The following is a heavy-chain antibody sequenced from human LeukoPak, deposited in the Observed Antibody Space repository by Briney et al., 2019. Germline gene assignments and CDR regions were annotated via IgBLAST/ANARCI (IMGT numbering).Heavy chain of an antibody. J-gene: IGHJ4*02. CDR2: IKQDGSEK. CDR3: AREAHQGYFDWSPHFDY. D-gene: IGHD3-9*01. CDR1: GFTFSSYW. V-gene: IGHV3-7*01. Sequence: TGGSLRLSCAASGFTFSSYWMSWVRQAPGKGLEWVANIKQDGSEKYYVDSVKGRFTISRDNAKNSLYLQMNSLRAEDTAVYYCAREAHQGYFDWSPHFDYWGQGTLVTVSS.